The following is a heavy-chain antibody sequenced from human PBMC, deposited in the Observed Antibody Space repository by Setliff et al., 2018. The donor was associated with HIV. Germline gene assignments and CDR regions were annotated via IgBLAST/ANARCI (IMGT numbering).Heavy chain of an antibody. CDR2: IHHTGAT. V-gene: IGHV4-38-2*01. CDR1: GYSIGTGYH. Sequence: PSETLSLTCVVSGYSIGTGYHWAWIRQSPGKGLEWIANIHHTGATYYSPSLKSRATISIDKSNNHFSLDLTSVTATDTAMYYCATYGSGSALEYWGQGTLVTVSS. CDR3: ATYGSGSALEY. J-gene: IGHJ4*02. D-gene: IGHD3-10*01.